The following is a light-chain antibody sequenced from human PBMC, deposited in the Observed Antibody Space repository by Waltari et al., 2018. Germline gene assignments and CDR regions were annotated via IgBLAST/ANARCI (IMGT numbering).Light chain of an antibody. J-gene: IGKJ1*01. CDR3: QHYGSSPWT. CDR2: GAS. Sequence: ESVLTQSPGPLSLSPGERATLSCRASQSVSSGYLAWYQQRPGQAPRLLIYGASTRATGIPDRFSGSGSGTDLTLTISRLEPEDSAVYYCQHYGSSPWTFGQGTKVEIK. CDR1: QSVSSGY. V-gene: IGKV3-20*01.